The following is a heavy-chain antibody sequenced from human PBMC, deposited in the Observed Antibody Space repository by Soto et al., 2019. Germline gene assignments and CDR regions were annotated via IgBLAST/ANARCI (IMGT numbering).Heavy chain of an antibody. Sequence: GGSLRLSCAASGFTFSDYYMSWIRQAPGKGLEWVSYISSSGSTIYYADSVKGRFTISRDNAKNSLYLQMNSLRAEDTAVYYCARDFASDPSDYGDYGQIFKLTDVGNYYYYYMDVWGKGTTVTVSS. V-gene: IGHV3-11*01. CDR2: ISSSGSTI. D-gene: IGHD4-17*01. CDR3: ARDFASDPSDYGDYGQIFKLTDVGNYYYYYMDV. J-gene: IGHJ6*03. CDR1: GFTFSDYY.